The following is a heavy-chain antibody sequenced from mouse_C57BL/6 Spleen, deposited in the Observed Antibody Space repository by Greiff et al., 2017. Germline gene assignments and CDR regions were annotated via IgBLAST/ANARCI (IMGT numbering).Heavy chain of an antibody. CDR2: INPSNGGT. CDR1: GYTFTSYW. Sequence: QVQLKQPGTELVKPGASVKLSCKASGYTFTSYWMHWVKQRPGQGLEWIGNINPSNGGTNYNEKFKSKATLTVDKSSSTAYMQLSSLTSEDSAVYYCARGKFITTVVEGYFDYWGQGTTLTVSS. V-gene: IGHV1-53*01. D-gene: IGHD1-1*01. J-gene: IGHJ2*01. CDR3: ARGKFITTVVEGYFDY.